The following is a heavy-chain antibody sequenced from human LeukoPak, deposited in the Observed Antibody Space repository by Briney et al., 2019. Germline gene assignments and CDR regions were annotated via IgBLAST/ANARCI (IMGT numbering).Heavy chain of an antibody. D-gene: IGHD3-10*01. CDR1: GFTFSSYG. Sequence: GGSLRLSCAASGFTFSSYGMHWVRQAPGKGLEWVAVISYDGSNKYYADSVKGRFTISRDNSKNTLYLQMYSLRAEDTAVYYCAKDIYGSGSYDAFDIWGQGTMVTVSS. V-gene: IGHV3-30*18. CDR2: ISYDGSNK. J-gene: IGHJ3*02. CDR3: AKDIYGSGSYDAFDI.